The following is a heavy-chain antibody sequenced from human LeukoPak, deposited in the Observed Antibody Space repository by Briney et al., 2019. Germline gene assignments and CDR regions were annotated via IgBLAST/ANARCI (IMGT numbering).Heavy chain of an antibody. Sequence: SETLSLTCTVSGGSISSYYWSWIRQPPGKGLEWIGYIYYSGSTNYNPSLKSRVTISVDTSKNQFSLKLSSVAAADTAVYYCAREPLVGATADIDAFDIWGQGTMVTVSS. CDR3: AREPLVGATADIDAFDI. J-gene: IGHJ3*02. CDR2: IYYSGST. V-gene: IGHV4-59*01. CDR1: GGSISSYY. D-gene: IGHD1-26*01.